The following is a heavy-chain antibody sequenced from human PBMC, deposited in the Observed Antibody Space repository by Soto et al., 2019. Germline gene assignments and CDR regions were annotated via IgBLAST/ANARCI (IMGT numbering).Heavy chain of an antibody. CDR2: ISAYNGNT. CDR3: GRQTYFSGVDV. V-gene: IGHV1-18*01. CDR1: GYTFSSYF. J-gene: IGHJ6*02. Sequence: QVQLAQSGAEVKKPGASVKVSCKASGYTFSSYFITWVRQAPGQGLEWMGWISAYNGNTNYAQMFHDRVTMTTDTSTNTAYMELRNLRSDDTAVYYCGRQTYFSGVDVWGQGTTVTVSS.